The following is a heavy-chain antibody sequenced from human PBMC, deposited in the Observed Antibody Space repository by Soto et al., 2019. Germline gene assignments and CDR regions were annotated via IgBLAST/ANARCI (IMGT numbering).Heavy chain of an antibody. J-gene: IGHJ4*02. CDR1: GGSISSYY. Sequence: SETLSLTCTVSGGSISSYYWSWIRQPPGKGLEWIGYIFYSGSTNYNPSLKSRVTISVDTSKNQFSLKLSSVTAADTAVYYCARRYSSSSDYWGQGTLVTV. CDR3: ARRYSSSSDY. D-gene: IGHD6-13*01. CDR2: IFYSGST. V-gene: IGHV4-59*08.